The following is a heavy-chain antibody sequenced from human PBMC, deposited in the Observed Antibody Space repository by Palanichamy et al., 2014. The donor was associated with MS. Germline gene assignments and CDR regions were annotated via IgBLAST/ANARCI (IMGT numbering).Heavy chain of an antibody. CDR3: AKEGIVVVPAAIRGPIPFDY. J-gene: IGHJ4*02. D-gene: IGHD2-2*02. V-gene: IGHV3-23*01. CDR2: ISGSGGST. Sequence: MSWVRQAPGKGLEWVSAISGSGGSTYYADSVKGRFTISRDNSKNTLYLQMNSLRAEDTAVYYCAKEGIVVVPAAIRGPIPFDYWGQGTLVTVSS.